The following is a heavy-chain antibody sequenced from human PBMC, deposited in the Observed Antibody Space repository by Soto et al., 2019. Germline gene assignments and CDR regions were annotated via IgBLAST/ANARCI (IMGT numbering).Heavy chain of an antibody. D-gene: IGHD4-17*01. CDR1: GGSFSGYY. V-gene: IGHV4-34*01. CDR3: AREPATVTTLGAFDI. J-gene: IGHJ3*02. Sequence: QVQLQQWGAGLLKPSETLSLTCAVYGGSFSGYYWSWIRQPPGKGLEWIGEINHSGSTNYNPSLKSRVTISVDTSQNQFSLKLSSVTAADTAVYYCAREPATVTTLGAFDIWGQGTMVTVSS. CDR2: INHSGST.